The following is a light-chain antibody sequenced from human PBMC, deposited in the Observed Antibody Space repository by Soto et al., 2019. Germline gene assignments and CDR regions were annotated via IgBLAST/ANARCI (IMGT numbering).Light chain of an antibody. CDR1: QSISFN. Sequence: EIVMTQSPATLSVSPGERATLSCRASQSISFNLAWYQQRPGQAPRFLIYGASLRATGIPARFSGSGSGTEFTLTISSLQSEDFADYYCQQYDNGRTFGQGTKVEVK. J-gene: IGKJ1*01. V-gene: IGKV3-15*01. CDR3: QQYDNGRT. CDR2: GAS.